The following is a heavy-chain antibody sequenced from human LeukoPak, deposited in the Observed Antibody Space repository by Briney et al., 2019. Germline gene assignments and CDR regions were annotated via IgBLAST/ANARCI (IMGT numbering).Heavy chain of an antibody. CDR1: GFTFSSYG. D-gene: IGHD3-10*01. J-gene: IGHJ4*02. CDR3: AKDPFPGFGELWSYFDY. V-gene: IGHV3-30*02. CDR2: IRYDGSNK. Sequence: GGSLRLSCAASGFTFSSYGMHWVRQAPGKGLEWVAFIRYDGSNKYYADSVKGRFTISRDNSKNTLYLQMSSLRAEDTAVYYCAKDPFPGFGELWSYFDYWGQGTLVTVSS.